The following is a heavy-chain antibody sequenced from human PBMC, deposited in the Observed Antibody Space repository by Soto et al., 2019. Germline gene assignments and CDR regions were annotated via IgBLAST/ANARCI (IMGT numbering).Heavy chain of an antibody. D-gene: IGHD5-18*01. V-gene: IGHV4-59*01. CDR1: GGSISSYY. Sequence: PSETLSLTCTVSGGSISSYYWSWIRQPPGKGLEWIGYIYYSGSTNYNPSLKSRVTISVDTSKNQFSLKLSSVTAADTVVYYCASMGRGYSYGFYFDSWGQGTLVTVSS. CDR3: ASMGRGYSYGFYFDS. CDR2: IYYSGST. J-gene: IGHJ4*02.